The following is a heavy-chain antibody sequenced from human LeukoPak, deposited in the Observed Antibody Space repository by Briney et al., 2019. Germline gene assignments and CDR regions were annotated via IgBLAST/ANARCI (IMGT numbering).Heavy chain of an antibody. J-gene: IGHJ4*02. Sequence: SETLSLTCTVSGGSISSGDYYWSWIRQPPGKGLEWIGYIYYSGSTYYNPSLKSRVTISVDTSKNQFSLKLSSVTAADTAVYYCASTPGRQYGSGRRTFDYWGQGTLVTVSS. D-gene: IGHD3-10*01. V-gene: IGHV4-30-4*01. CDR1: GGSISSGDYY. CDR2: IYYSGST. CDR3: ASTPGRQYGSGRRTFDY.